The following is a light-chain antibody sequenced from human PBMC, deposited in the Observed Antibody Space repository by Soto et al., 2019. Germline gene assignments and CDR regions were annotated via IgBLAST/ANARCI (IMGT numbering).Light chain of an antibody. CDR3: QQYGSSTYT. CDR2: GAS. J-gene: IGKJ2*01. CDR1: QSVSSNH. V-gene: IGKV3-20*01. Sequence: EIVLTQSPGSLSLSPRETATLSCRASQSVSSNHLAWYQQKPGQAPRLLIYGASRRATGIPDRFSGSGSGTAFTLTISRLEPEDFAMYYCQQYGSSTYTFGQGTKVEIK.